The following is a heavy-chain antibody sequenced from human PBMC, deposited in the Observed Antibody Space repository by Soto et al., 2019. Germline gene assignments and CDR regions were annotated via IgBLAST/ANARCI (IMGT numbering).Heavy chain of an antibody. V-gene: IGHV3-23*01. CDR2: ISGSGGST. Sequence: EVQLLESGGGLVQPGGSLRLSCGASGFNFRLYPMAWVRQAPGKGLEWVSSISGSGGSTFYADSVKGRFIISRDNSKNTVYLQMDTLRAGDSAVYYCSKAHTFRFYYFSGGDYWGQGTLVTVSS. D-gene: IGHD3-22*01. J-gene: IGHJ4*02. CDR3: SKAHTFRFYYFSGGDY. CDR1: GFNFRLYP.